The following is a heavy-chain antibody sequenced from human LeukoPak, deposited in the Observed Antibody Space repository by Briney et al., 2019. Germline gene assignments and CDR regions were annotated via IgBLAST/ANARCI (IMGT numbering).Heavy chain of an antibody. Sequence: GGSLRLSCAASGFTFSSYAMTWVRQAPGKGLEWVSAISGSGGSTYYADSVKGRFTISRDNAKNSLYLQMSSLRAEDTAVYYCARAPYGSGSYSGSDYWGQGTLVTVSS. CDR1: GFTFSSYA. V-gene: IGHV3-23*01. CDR2: ISGSGGST. D-gene: IGHD3-10*01. J-gene: IGHJ4*02. CDR3: ARAPYGSGSYSGSDY.